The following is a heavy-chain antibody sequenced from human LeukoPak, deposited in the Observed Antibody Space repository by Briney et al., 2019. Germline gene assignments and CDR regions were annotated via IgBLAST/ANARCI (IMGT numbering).Heavy chain of an antibody. CDR1: GLTFSSYW. CDR2: INSDGSTT. Sequence: GGSLRLSCAASGLTFSSYWMHWVRQAPGKGLEWVSRINSDGSTTSYADSVKGRITISRDNAKNTLYLQINSLRGEDTAVYYCTRSRFSSSSGNDYWGQGTLVTVSS. V-gene: IGHV3-74*01. J-gene: IGHJ4*02. CDR3: TRSRFSSSSGNDY. D-gene: IGHD6-6*01.